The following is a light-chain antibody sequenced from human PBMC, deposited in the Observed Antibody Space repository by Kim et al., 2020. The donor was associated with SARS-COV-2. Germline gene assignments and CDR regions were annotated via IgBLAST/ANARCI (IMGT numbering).Light chain of an antibody. CDR3: SSYAGSNNLI. CDR2: EVS. Sequence: GQSVTISCSGTSSDVGGYYYVSWYQHHPGKAPQLLIYEVSERPSGVPDRFSGSKAGNTASLTVSGLQAEDEADYYCSSYAGSNNLIFGGGTQLTVL. V-gene: IGLV2-8*01. J-gene: IGLJ2*01. CDR1: SSDVGGYYY.